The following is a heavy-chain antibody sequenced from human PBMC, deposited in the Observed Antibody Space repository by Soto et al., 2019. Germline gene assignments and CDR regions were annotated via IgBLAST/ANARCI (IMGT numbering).Heavy chain of an antibody. CDR3: AKGAGSDSGSY. CDR2: ISGGGGTT. V-gene: IGHV3-23*01. J-gene: IGHJ4*02. CDR1: GFTFSSYD. D-gene: IGHD3-10*01. Sequence: EVQLLESGGGLVQPGGSLRVSCEASGFTFSSYDMNWVRQAPGKGLEWVTGISGGGGTTHYADSVKGRFTISRDNPRNQLYLQRNSVRGDDTAVYAGAKGAGSDSGSYWGQGTMVTVSS.